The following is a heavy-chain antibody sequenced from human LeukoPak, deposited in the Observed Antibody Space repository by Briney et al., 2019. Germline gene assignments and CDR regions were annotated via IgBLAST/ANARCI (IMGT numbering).Heavy chain of an antibody. Sequence: ASVKVSCKASGYTFTSYYMHWVRQAPGQGLEWMGIINPSGGSTSYAQKFQGRVTITADKSTSTAYMELSSLRSEDTAVYYCASCDGPEIYGSGSYRTPFDYWGQGTLVTVSS. CDR2: INPSGGST. CDR1: GYTFTSYY. V-gene: IGHV1-46*01. J-gene: IGHJ4*02. D-gene: IGHD3-10*01. CDR3: ASCDGPEIYGSGSYRTPFDY.